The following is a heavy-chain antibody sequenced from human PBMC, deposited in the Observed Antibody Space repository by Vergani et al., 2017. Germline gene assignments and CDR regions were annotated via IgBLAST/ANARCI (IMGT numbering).Heavy chain of an antibody. Sequence: EVQLVESGGGLVQPGGSLRLSCTASGFTFSNYWMQWVRQAPGKGLMWVSRINSDGDSTSYADSVKGRFTISRDNAKNTLYLQMDSLRAEDTAVYYCARSIGYCAGATCRAYYFDHWGQGTRVTVSS. J-gene: IGHJ5*02. D-gene: IGHD2-21*01. V-gene: IGHV3-74*02. CDR1: GFTFSNYW. CDR3: ARSIGYCAGATCRAYYFDH. CDR2: INSDGDST.